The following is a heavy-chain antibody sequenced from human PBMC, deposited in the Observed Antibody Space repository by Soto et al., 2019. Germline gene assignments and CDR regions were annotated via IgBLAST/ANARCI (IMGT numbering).Heavy chain of an antibody. J-gene: IGHJ4*02. CDR2: IKEDGTDK. V-gene: IGHV3-7*01. Sequence: EVQLVASGGALVQPGGSLRLSCAASQFTFSAYYMGWVRQAPGKGLEWLANIKEDGTDKYYVDSVKGRFTISRDNAKNSLYLQLNSLRTDDTGIYYCARWIRGTVDYWGQGTLVTVSS. CDR3: ARWIRGTVDY. CDR1: QFTFSAYY. D-gene: IGHD3-10*01.